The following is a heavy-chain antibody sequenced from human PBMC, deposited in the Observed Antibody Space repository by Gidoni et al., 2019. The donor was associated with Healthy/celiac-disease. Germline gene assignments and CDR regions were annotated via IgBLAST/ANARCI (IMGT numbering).Heavy chain of an antibody. D-gene: IGHD3-3*01. CDR1: GGSFSGYD. Sequence: QVQLQQWGAGLMKPSETLSLTCAVYGGSFSGYDWSWIRQPPGRGLEWIGEINHSGSTNYNPSLKSRVTISVDTSKNQFSLKLSSVTAADTAVYYCARGLQFDFWSGYYFSYYGMDVWGQGTTVTVSS. CDR2: INHSGST. CDR3: ARGLQFDFWSGYYFSYYGMDV. J-gene: IGHJ6*02. V-gene: IGHV4-34*01.